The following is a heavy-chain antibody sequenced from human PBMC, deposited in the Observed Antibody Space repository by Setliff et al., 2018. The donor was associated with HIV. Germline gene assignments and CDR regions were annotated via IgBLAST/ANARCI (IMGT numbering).Heavy chain of an antibody. CDR3: MRWGQFRLRPDSLDL. CDR2: ISPDGSAT. Sequence: GGSLRLSCAASGFTFSSAWMGWVRQAPAKGLEWVANISPDGSATYYVDSVKGRFTISRDNAKNSLYLQLNSLRVEDTAMYYCMRWGQFRLRPDSLDLWGRGTLVTVSS. D-gene: IGHD7-27*01. J-gene: IGHJ3*01. V-gene: IGHV3-7*01. CDR1: GFTFSSAW.